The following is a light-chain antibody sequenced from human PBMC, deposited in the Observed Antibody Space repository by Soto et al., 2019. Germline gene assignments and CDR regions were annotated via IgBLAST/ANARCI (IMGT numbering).Light chain of an antibody. CDR3: QQYSTYWT. V-gene: IGKV1-5*01. CDR2: DAS. J-gene: IGKJ1*01. CDR1: QSITGW. Sequence: IQRTQSPSTLSSSVGDRVTITCRASQSITGWLAWFQQKPGKAPKLRIYDASSLQSGVPSRLSGSGSGTEFTLTITSLQPDDFATYYCQQYSTYWTFGQGTKVDIK.